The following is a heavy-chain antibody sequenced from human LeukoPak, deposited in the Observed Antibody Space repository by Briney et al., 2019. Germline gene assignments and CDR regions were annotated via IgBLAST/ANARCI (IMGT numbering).Heavy chain of an antibody. CDR2: IKQDGSEK. D-gene: IGHD5/OR15-5a*01. V-gene: IGHV3-7*01. CDR3: ARVIAVYNVYEEVAEYFQY. J-gene: IGHJ1*01. CDR1: GFTFSSYW. Sequence: GGSLRLSCAASGFTFSSYWMSWVRLAPGKGLEWVANIKQDGSEKYYVDSVRGRFSISRDNSKNSLYLQMNSLRADDTAVYYCARVIAVYNVYEEVAEYFQYWGQGTLVTVSS.